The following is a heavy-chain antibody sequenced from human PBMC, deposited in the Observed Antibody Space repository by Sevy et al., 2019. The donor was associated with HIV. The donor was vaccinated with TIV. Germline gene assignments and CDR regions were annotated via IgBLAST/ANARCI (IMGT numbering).Heavy chain of an antibody. D-gene: IGHD3-9*01. J-gene: IGHJ4*02. Sequence: GGSLRLSCAASGFTFSSYAMHWVRQAPGKGLEWVAVITYDGSNKYYADSVKDRFTISRDNSKNTLYLQMNSLRAEDTAVYYCARGYYDILTGYPHPDYWGQGTLVTVSS. V-gene: IGHV3-30-3*01. CDR3: ARGYYDILTGYPHPDY. CDR2: ITYDGSNK. CDR1: GFTFSSYA.